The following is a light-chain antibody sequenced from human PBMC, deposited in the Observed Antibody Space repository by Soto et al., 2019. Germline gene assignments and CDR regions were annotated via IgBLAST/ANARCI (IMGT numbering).Light chain of an antibody. J-gene: IGKJ4*01. CDR1: QSVSSSY. Sequence: EIVLTQSPGTLSLSPGERATLSCRASQSVSSSYLAWYQQKPGQAPRQLIYGASSRATGIPYRFSCSGSGTDFTLTITRLEPEDFAVYYCQHYRTSFGGGTRVEIK. CDR2: GAS. CDR3: QHYRTS. V-gene: IGKV3-20*01.